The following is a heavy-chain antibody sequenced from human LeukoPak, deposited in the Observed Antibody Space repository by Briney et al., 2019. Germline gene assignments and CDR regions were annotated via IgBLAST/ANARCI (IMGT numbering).Heavy chain of an antibody. Sequence: ASVKVSCKASGYSFTSHYMHWVRQAPGQGLEWMGLINPSGSSTLYAQKFQGRVTMTTDTSTSTAYMELRSLRSDDTAVYYCARVDSSGETLFDYWGQGTPVTVSS. CDR2: INPSGSST. CDR1: GYSFTSHY. V-gene: IGHV1-46*01. J-gene: IGHJ4*02. CDR3: ARVDSSGETLFDY. D-gene: IGHD3-22*01.